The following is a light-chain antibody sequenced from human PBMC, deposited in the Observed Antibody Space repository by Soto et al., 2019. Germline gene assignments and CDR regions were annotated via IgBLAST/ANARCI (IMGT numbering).Light chain of an antibody. CDR2: DGS. CDR1: SSDVGSYDI. J-gene: IGLJ3*02. Sequence: QSALTQPASVSGSLGQSITISCTGTSSDVGSYDIVSWYQQHPGMAPKVIIYDGSRRPSGLSDRFSGSKSGNTASLTISGLQAEDEAHYYCCYYAGSNTVLFGGGTKLTVL. V-gene: IGLV2-23*01. CDR3: CYYAGSNTVL.